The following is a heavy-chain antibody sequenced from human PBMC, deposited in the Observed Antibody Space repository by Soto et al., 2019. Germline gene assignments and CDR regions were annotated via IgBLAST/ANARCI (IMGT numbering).Heavy chain of an antibody. D-gene: IGHD4-17*01. CDR2: IRGNGGST. V-gene: IGHV3-23*01. CDR1: GFTISSYA. CDR3: AKEALRLMIKVTTLEY. J-gene: IGHJ4*02. Sequence: EVQLLESEGGLVQPGGSLRLSCAASGFTISSYAMSWVRQSPGKGLEWVAGIRGNGGSTNYAESVKGRFTISRDNSKNTLYLEINSLRAEDTAIYYCAKEALRLMIKVTTLEYWGQGTLVTVSS.